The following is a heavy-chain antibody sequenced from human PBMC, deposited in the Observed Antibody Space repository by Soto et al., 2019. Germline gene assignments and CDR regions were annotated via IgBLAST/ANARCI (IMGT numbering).Heavy chain of an antibody. J-gene: IGHJ5*02. CDR3: SSRVTDAPT. CDR1: GASISSGC. CDR2: TLYSGRT. D-gene: IGHD3-10*01. Sequence: VQLKESGPGLGKPSGTLSLTCAVSGASISSGCWTWVRQPPGKGLEWIGETLYSGRTNYNSSLNSRVTITIDKSKKQFSLNLSSVTAADTAVYYCSSRVTDAPTWGQGTLVTVSS. V-gene: IGHV4-4*02.